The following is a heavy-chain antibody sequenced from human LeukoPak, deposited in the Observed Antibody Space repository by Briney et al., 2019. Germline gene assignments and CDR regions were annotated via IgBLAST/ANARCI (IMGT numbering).Heavy chain of an antibody. CDR1: GYTFTDYH. V-gene: IGHV1-2*02. CDR3: ARGGIRSWDY. D-gene: IGHD3-16*01. Sequence: ASVKVSCKASGYTFTDYHIYWVRQAPGQGLEWMGWINPNSGGTNYAQKFQGRVTMTRDTSISTAYMELSRLTSDDTAVYYCARGGIRSWDYWGQGPQVTVSS. J-gene: IGHJ4*02. CDR2: INPNSGGT.